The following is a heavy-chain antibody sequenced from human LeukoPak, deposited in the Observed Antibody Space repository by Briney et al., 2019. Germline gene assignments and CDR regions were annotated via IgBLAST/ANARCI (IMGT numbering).Heavy chain of an antibody. CDR3: ARVPPAGGVRGLIPFFDQ. CDR2: LSPNSGDT. D-gene: IGHD3-10*02. J-gene: IGHJ4*02. V-gene: IGHV1-8*03. Sequence: ASVKVSCKASGDTFNNYDINWVRQATGQGLEWMGWLSPNSGDTGFAQKFQGRVTITRDTSITTAYMELNSLRYEDTAVYYCARVPPAGGVRGLIPFFDQWGQGTLVTVSS. CDR1: GDTFNNYD.